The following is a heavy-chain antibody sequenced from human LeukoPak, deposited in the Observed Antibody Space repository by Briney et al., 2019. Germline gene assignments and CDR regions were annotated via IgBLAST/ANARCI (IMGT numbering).Heavy chain of an antibody. V-gene: IGHV3-23*01. CDR3: ARGRSGYYYFDY. Sequence: PGGSLRRSCAASGFTFSSYAMSWVRQAPGKGLEWVSAISGSGGSTYYADSVKGRFTISRDNSKNTLYLQMNSLRAEDTAVYYCARGRSGYYYFDYWGQGTLVTVSS. CDR2: ISGSGGST. J-gene: IGHJ4*02. CDR1: GFTFSSYA. D-gene: IGHD3-22*01.